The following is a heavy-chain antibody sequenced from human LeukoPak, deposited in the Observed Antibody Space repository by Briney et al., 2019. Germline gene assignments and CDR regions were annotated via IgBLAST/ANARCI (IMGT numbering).Heavy chain of an antibody. CDR1: GGSISSSSYY. J-gene: IGHJ4*02. CDR3: ARLPRFPPEIPLGSCSGGSCYSDY. D-gene: IGHD2-15*01. CDR2: IYYSGTT. Sequence: PSETLSLTCTVSGGSISSSSYYWGWIRQPPGKGLEWIGSIYYSGTTYCNPSLKSRITISVDTSKNQFSLRLSSVTAADTAVYYCARLPRFPPEIPLGSCSGGSCYSDYWGQGTLVTVSS. V-gene: IGHV4-39*01.